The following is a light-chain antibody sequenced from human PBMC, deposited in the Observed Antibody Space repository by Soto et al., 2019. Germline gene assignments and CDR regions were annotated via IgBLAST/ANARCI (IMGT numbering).Light chain of an antibody. CDR3: CSYASSYTGV. J-gene: IGLJ1*01. Sequence: QYALTQPRSVSGSPGQSVTISCTGTSNDVGSYNYVSWYQQNPGKAPKLMIYDVSKRPSGVPDRFSGSKSGNAASLTISGLQAEDEADYYCCSYASSYTGVFGTGTKVTVL. CDR1: SNDVGSYNY. CDR2: DVS. V-gene: IGLV2-11*01.